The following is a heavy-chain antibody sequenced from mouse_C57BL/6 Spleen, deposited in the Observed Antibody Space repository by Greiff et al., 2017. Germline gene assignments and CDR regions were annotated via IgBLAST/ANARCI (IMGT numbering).Heavy chain of an antibody. J-gene: IGHJ2*01. CDR1: GFTFSDYG. Sequence: EVKLVASGGGLVKPGGSLKLSCAASGFTFSDYGMHWVRQAPEKGLEWVAYISSGSSTIYYADTVKGRFTISRDNAKNTLFLQMTSLRSEDTAMYYCARDSRDYFDDWGQGTTLTVSS. CDR3: ARDSRDYFDD. V-gene: IGHV5-17*01. CDR2: ISSGSSTI.